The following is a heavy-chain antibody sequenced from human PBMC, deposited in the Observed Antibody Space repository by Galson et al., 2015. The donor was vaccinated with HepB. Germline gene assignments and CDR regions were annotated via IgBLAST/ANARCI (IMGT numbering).Heavy chain of an antibody. Sequence: SVKVSCKASGYTFTSYAMHWVRQAPGQRLEWMGWINAGNGNTKYSQKFQGRVTITRDTSASTAYMELSSLRSEDTAVYYCARGRWFGANWYSDLWGRGTLVTVSS. CDR2: INAGNGNT. V-gene: IGHV1-3*01. CDR3: ARGRWFGANWYSDL. CDR1: GYTFTSYA. J-gene: IGHJ2*01. D-gene: IGHD3-10*01.